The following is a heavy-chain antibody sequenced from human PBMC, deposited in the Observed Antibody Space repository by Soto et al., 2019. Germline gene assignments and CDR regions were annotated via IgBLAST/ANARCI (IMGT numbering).Heavy chain of an antibody. D-gene: IGHD3-22*01. CDR3: ARRIDYYDTSGFLAYYFDH. Sequence: QVQLVQSGAEVKKPGASVKVSCKTSCYTFVDYGISWVRQAPGQGLEWMGWISAYNGHTKFAQKFQGRVTLTIDTSTSTAYMDLRSLRSDDTAVYYCARRIDYYDTSGFLAYYFDHWGQGTLVTVSS. CDR1: CYTFVDYG. CDR2: ISAYNGHT. V-gene: IGHV1-18*01. J-gene: IGHJ4*02.